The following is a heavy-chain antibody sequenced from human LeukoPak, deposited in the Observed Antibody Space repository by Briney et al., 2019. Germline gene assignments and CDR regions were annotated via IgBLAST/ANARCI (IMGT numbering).Heavy chain of an antibody. V-gene: IGHV5-51*01. CDR1: GYRFTTYW. CDR2: IYPDDSDT. CDR3: ARERSSQGYFDF. J-gene: IGHJ4*02. D-gene: IGHD6-6*01. Sequence: NRGESLKISCKGSGYRFTTYWIGWVRQMPGKGLEWMGIIYPDDSDTRYSPSFQGQVTISADKSISTAYLQWSSLKASDTAMYYCARERSSQGYFDFWGQGTLVTVSS.